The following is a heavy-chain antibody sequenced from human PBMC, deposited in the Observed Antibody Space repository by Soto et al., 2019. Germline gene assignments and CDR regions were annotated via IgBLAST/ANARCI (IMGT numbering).Heavy chain of an antibody. J-gene: IGHJ5*02. Sequence: SETKSVTCTVSGGSISSSSYYWGWIRQPPGKGLEWIGSIYYSGSTYYNPSLKSRVTISVDTSKNQFSLKLSSVTAADTAVYYCARDSGSPWGPGTLVTVSS. CDR1: GGSISSSSYY. CDR2: IYYSGST. CDR3: ARDSGSP. D-gene: IGHD3-10*01. V-gene: IGHV4-39*02.